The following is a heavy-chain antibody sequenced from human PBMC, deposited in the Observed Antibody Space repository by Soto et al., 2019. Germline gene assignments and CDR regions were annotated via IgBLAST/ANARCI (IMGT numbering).Heavy chain of an antibody. V-gene: IGHV3-7*05. Sequence: GSLRLSCEASRFTFSNYWMSWVRQAPGKGLEWVANIKYDGSEKYHVDSVKGRFTISRDNAKNSLFLQMNSLRAEDTAVYYCARVRTENYYGMDVWGQGTTVTVSS. CDR2: IKYDGSEK. J-gene: IGHJ6*02. CDR3: ARVRTENYYGMDV. CDR1: RFTFSNYW.